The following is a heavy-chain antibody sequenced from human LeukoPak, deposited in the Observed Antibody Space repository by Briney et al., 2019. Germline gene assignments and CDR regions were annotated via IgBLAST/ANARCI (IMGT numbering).Heavy chain of an antibody. CDR3: SRGLHDYGDSNYYFDQ. Sequence: GGSLRLSCTASGFTFGDDAWSWFRQAPGRGLEFVSFIRKKGYRDTTDSAASVRGRLPISRDDAKSTAYLQMNSLEIEDTALYYCSRGLHDYGDSNYYFDQWGRGTQVTVS. D-gene: IGHD4-17*01. J-gene: IGHJ4*02. CDR1: GFTFGDDA. V-gene: IGHV3-49*03. CDR2: IRKKGYRDTT.